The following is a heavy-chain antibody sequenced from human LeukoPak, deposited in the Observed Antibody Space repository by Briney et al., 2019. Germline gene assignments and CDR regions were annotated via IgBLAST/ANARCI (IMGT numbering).Heavy chain of an antibody. CDR1: GYTFTGYY. V-gene: IGHV1-2*02. CDR3: ARSKPFGVVISPTYFDY. D-gene: IGHD3-3*01. CDR2: INPNRGGT. Sequence: ASVKVSCKASGYTFTGYYMHWVRQAPGQGLEWMGWINPNRGGTNYAQKFQGRVTMTRDTSISTAYMELSRLRSDDTAVYYCARSKPFGVVISPTYFDYWGQGTLVTISS. J-gene: IGHJ4*02.